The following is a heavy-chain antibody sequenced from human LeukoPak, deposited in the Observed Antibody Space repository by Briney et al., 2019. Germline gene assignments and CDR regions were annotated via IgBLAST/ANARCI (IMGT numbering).Heavy chain of an antibody. CDR1: GFTFSNHW. V-gene: IGHV3-7*01. J-gene: IGHJ4*02. Sequence: GGSLRLSCAASGFTFSNHWMAWVRQTPGKGPEWVANIDEDGDVKSYAESVKGRFTVSRDNGRASVDLQMNSLRAEVTAIYYCARHVPRGRSDFDCWGQGVLVTVS. D-gene: IGHD5-12*01. CDR3: ARHVPRGRSDFDC. CDR2: IDEDGDVK.